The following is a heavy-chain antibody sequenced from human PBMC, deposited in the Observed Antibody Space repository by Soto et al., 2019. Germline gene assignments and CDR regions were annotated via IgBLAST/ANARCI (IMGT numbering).Heavy chain of an antibody. V-gene: IGHV4-39*01. CDR2: IYYSG. CDR1: GGSISSSSYY. Sequence: SETLSLTCTVSGGSISSSSYYWGWIRQPPGKGLEWIGSIYYSGSYNPCLKSRVTISVDTSRNQFSLNLSSVTAADTAVYYCSRHPTNYDILTGYSPGFNWFDPWGQGTLVTVSS. D-gene: IGHD3-9*01. J-gene: IGHJ5*02. CDR3: SRHPTNYDILTGYSPGFNWFDP.